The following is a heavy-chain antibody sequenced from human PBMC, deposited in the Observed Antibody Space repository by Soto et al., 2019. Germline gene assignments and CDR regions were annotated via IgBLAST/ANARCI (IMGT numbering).Heavy chain of an antibody. CDR2: INHSGST. CDR1: GGSFSGYY. V-gene: IGHV4-34*01. CDR3: ARGGYSYGYPY. D-gene: IGHD5-18*01. J-gene: IGHJ4*02. Sequence: ETLSLTCAVYGGSFSGYYWSWIRQPPGKGLEWIGEINHSGSTNYNPSLKSRVTISVDTSKNQFSLKLSSVTAADTAVYYCARGGYSYGYPYWGQGTLVTVSS.